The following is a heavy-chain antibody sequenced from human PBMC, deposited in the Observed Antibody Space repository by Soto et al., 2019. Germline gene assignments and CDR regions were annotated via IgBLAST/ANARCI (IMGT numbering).Heavy chain of an antibody. CDR2: INHSGST. D-gene: IGHD3-10*01. Sequence: PSETLSLTCAVYGGSFSGYYWSWIRQPPGKGLEWIGEINHSGSTNYNPSLKSRVTISVDTSKNQFSLKLSSVTAADTAVYYCARGDPGHVLLWFGELSSYYYGMDVWGRGTTVTVSS. J-gene: IGHJ6*02. CDR1: GGSFSGYY. V-gene: IGHV4-34*01. CDR3: ARGDPGHVLLWFGELSSYYYGMDV.